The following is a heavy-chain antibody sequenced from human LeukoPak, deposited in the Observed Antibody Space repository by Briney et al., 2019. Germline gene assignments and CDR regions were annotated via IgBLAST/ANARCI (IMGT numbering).Heavy chain of an antibody. Sequence: GGSLRLSCAASGFTVSFNYMSWVRQAPGKGLEWLAFVRYDGSNKYYADSVKGRFTISRDYSRNMLYLQMDSLRAEDTAFYYCAKDYSLYCSSASCYTPFDYWGQGALVTVSS. V-gene: IGHV3-30*02. CDR3: AKDYSLYCSSASCYTPFDY. CDR1: GFTVSFNY. CDR2: VRYDGSNK. J-gene: IGHJ4*02. D-gene: IGHD2-2*02.